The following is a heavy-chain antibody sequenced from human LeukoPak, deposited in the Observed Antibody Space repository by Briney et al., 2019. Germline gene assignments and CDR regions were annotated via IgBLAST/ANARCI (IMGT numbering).Heavy chain of an antibody. CDR2: MYYNGNT. CDR1: GGSISGYY. CDR3: ARFITIFGVVIIKGFDP. D-gene: IGHD3-3*01. V-gene: IGHV4-59*12. Sequence: PSETLSLTCTVSGGSISGYYWTWIRQPPGKGLEWIGYMYYNGNTNYNPSLKSRLTISVDTSKNQFSLNLNSVTAADTAVYYCARFITIFGVVIIKGFDPWGQGTLVTVSS. J-gene: IGHJ5*02.